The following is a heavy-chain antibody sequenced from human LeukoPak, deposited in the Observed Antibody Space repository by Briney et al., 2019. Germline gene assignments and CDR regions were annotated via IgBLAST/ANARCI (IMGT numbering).Heavy chain of an antibody. CDR3: ARGEQAVYYDSSGYYQYHDAFDI. Sequence: ASVKVSCKASGGTFSSYAISWVRQAPGQGLEWMGMIIPIFGTANYAQKFQGRVTITTDESTSRAYMELSSLRSEDKAVYYCARGEQAVYYDSSGYYQYHDAFDIWGQGTMVTVSS. V-gene: IGHV1-69*05. CDR1: GGTFSSYA. J-gene: IGHJ3*02. D-gene: IGHD3-22*01. CDR2: IIPIFGTA.